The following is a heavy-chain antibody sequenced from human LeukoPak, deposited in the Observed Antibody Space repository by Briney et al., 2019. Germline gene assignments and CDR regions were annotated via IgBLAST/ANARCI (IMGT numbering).Heavy chain of an antibody. V-gene: IGHV1-46*01. CDR1: GYTFTNYY. CDR3: ARDAMTSVTTSPYYFDY. J-gene: IGHJ4*02. Sequence: GASVKVSCKASGYTFTNYYMHWVRRAPGQGLEWMGIIIPSGGSTTYAQKFQGRVTMTRDTSTSTVYMELSSLRSQDTAVYYCARDAMTSVTTSPYYFDYWGQGTLVTVSS. D-gene: IGHD4-17*01. CDR2: IIPSGGST.